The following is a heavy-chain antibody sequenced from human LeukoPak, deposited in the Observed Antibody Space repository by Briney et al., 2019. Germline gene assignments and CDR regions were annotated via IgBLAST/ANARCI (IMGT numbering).Heavy chain of an antibody. V-gene: IGHV1-2*02. CDR3: ARAWTYYDILTGYYTPNFDH. J-gene: IGHJ4*02. D-gene: IGHD3-9*01. Sequence: ASVKVSCKASGYTFTGYYMHWVRQAPGQGPEWMGWINPDSGGTNYAQKFQGRVTMTRNTSISTGYMELSSLRSEDTAAYYCARAWTYYDILTGYYTPNFDHWGQGTLVTVSS. CDR2: INPDSGGT. CDR1: GYTFTGYY.